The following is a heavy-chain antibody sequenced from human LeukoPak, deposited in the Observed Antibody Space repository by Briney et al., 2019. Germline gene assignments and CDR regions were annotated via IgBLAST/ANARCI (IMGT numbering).Heavy chain of an antibody. J-gene: IGHJ4*02. Sequence: GASVKVSCKASGYTFTYYFIHWVRQAPGQGLEWMGIINPSGGSTTYAQKFQGRVALTRDTSTSTVYMELSSLRSEDTALYYCARSPYTYGSLFYLDYWGQGTLVTVSS. CDR1: GYTFTYYF. D-gene: IGHD5-18*01. CDR2: INPSGGST. CDR3: ARSPYTYGSLFYLDY. V-gene: IGHV1-46*01.